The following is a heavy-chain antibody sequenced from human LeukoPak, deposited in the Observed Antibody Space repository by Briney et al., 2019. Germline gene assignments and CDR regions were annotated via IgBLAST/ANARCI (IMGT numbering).Heavy chain of an antibody. Sequence: GASVKVSCKASGYTFTGYYMHWVRRAPGQGLEWMGWINPHSGGTNYAQKFQGRVTMTRDTSISTAYMELSKLRSDDTAVYYCARNGRITIFGVAPRDAFDIWGQGTMVTVSS. J-gene: IGHJ3*02. CDR1: GYTFTGYY. CDR3: ARNGRITIFGVAPRDAFDI. V-gene: IGHV1-2*02. CDR2: INPHSGGT. D-gene: IGHD3-3*01.